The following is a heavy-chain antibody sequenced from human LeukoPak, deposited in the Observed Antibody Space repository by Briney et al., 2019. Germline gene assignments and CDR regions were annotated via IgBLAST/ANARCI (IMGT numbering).Heavy chain of an antibody. CDR1: GFTFSSYS. Sequence: GGSLRLSCAASGFTFSSYSMNWVRQAPGKGLEWVSSISSSSSYIYYADSVKGRFTISRDNAKNSLYLQMNSLRAEDTAVYYCARDSYYYDSRSTLDAFDIWGQGTMVTVSS. CDR2: ISSSSSYI. D-gene: IGHD3-22*01. CDR3: ARDSYYYDSRSTLDAFDI. V-gene: IGHV3-21*01. J-gene: IGHJ3*02.